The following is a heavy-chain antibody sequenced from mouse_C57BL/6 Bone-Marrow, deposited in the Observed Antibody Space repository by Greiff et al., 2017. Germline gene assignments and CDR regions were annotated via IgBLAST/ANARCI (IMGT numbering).Heavy chain of an antibody. CDR2: INPSNGGT. CDR1: GYTFTSYW. CDR3: ARSRLRGYYFDY. Sequence: VQLQQPGPELVKPGASVKLSCKASGYTFTSYWMHWVKQRPGQGLEWIGNINPSNGGTNYNEKFKSKATLTVDKSSSTAYMQRSSLTSEDSAVYYCARSRLRGYYFDYWGQGTTLTVSS. V-gene: IGHV1-53*01. D-gene: IGHD1-1*01. J-gene: IGHJ2*01.